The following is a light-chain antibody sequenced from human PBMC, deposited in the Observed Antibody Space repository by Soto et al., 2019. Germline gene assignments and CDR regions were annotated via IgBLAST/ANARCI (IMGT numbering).Light chain of an antibody. CDR2: AAS. V-gene: IGKV1-39*01. J-gene: IGKJ1*01. CDR3: QQSYSTPPWT. CDR1: QSIVTY. Sequence: DIQMTQSPSSVVSSVVDRVTITCRASQSIVTYLNWYLQKPGKAPKLLIYAASNLQSGVPSRFSGSGSGTDFTLTISSLQPEDFATYFCQQSYSTPPWTFGQGTKVDIK.